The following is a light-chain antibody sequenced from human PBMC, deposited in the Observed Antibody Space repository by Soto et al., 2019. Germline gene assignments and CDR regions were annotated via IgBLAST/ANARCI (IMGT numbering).Light chain of an antibody. V-gene: IGLV2-14*03. J-gene: IGLJ1*01. CDR3: SSYTSSSTHV. CDR1: SSDVGAYNF. CDR2: DVS. Sequence: QSALTQPASVSGSAGRSITISCTGSSSDVGAYNFVSWYQQHPGKVPKLMIFDVSSRPSGVSDRFSGSKSGNTASLTISGLQAEDECDYYCSSYTSSSTHVFGSGTKLTV.